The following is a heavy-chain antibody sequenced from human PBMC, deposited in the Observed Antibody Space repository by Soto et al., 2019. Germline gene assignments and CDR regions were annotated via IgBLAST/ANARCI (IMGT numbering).Heavy chain of an antibody. Sequence: EVQLLESGGALVQPGGSLRLSCAASGFTLSSYAMSWVRQAPGKGLEWVSLISGSGSSTFYADSVKGRFTISRDNSKNTLYLQMNSLRAEDTAVFYCAKHLSNGCPDYWGQGTLVTVSS. CDR3: AKHLSNGCPDY. V-gene: IGHV3-23*01. CDR1: GFTLSSYA. CDR2: ISGSGSST. D-gene: IGHD3-22*01. J-gene: IGHJ4*02.